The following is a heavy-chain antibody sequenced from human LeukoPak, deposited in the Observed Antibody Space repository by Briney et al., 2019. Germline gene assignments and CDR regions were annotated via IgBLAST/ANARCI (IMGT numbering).Heavy chain of an antibody. CDR1: GYTFTGYY. CDR3: AGTMVRGVITDYYYYGMDV. J-gene: IGHJ6*02. D-gene: IGHD3-10*01. CDR2: INPNSGGT. V-gene: IGHV1-2*02. Sequence: ASVKVSCKASGYTFTGYYMHWVRQAPGQGLEWMGWINPNSGGTNYAQKFQGRATMTRDTSISTAYMELSRLRSDDTAVYYCAGTMVRGVITDYYYYGMDVWGQGTTVTVSS.